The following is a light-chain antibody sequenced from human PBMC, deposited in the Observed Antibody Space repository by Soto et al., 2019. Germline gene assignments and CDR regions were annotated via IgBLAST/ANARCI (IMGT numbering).Light chain of an antibody. CDR1: SSDVGSYNR. Sequence: QSALTQPTSVSGSPGQSVAISCTGTSSDVGSYNRVSWYQQPPGAAPKLMIYEVSNRPSGVPDRFSGSKSGNTASLTISGLQAEDEADYYCNSYTGSSTYVFGTGTKVTVL. J-gene: IGLJ1*01. CDR2: EVS. V-gene: IGLV2-18*02. CDR3: NSYTGSSTYV.